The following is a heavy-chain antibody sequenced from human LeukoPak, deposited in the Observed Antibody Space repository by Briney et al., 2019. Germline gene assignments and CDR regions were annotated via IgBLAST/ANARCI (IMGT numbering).Heavy chain of an antibody. J-gene: IGHJ3*02. V-gene: IGHV3-30*04. CDR1: GFTFSSYA. Sequence: PGGSLRLSCAASGFTFSSYAMHWVRQAPGKGLEWVAVISYDGSNKYYADSVKGRFTISRDNSKNTLYLQMNSLRAEDTAVYYCAKDLRVIVVVDAFDIWGQGTMVTVSS. D-gene: IGHD3-22*01. CDR3: AKDLRVIVVVDAFDI. CDR2: ISYDGSNK.